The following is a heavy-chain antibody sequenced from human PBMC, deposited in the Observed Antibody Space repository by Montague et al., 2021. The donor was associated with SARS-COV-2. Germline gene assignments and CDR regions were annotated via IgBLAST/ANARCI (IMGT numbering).Heavy chain of an antibody. CDR3: ARQSGRTWGIAVAGAFDY. CDR1: GGSISSNNYY. D-gene: IGHD6-19*01. J-gene: IGHJ4*02. Sequence: SETLSLTCTVSGGSISSNNYYWGCNPQPPGQERDWKMSIYGGGSTNYNPSRRSRITVAVDTYKTQFSLKLSTVTAADTAVYYCARQSGRTWGIAVAGAFDYWGQGTLVAVSS. CDR2: IYGGGST. V-gene: IGHV4-39*01.